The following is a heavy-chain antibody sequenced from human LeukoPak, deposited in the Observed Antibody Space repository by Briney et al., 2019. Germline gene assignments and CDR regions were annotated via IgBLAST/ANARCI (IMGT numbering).Heavy chain of an antibody. CDR2: ISYDGSNK. CDR1: GFTFSSYA. V-gene: IGHV3-30*04. D-gene: IGHD2-15*01. CDR3: ARVRRKAAEPLYYFDY. Sequence: PGRSLRLSCAASGFTFSSYAMHWVRQAPGKGLEWVAVISYDGSNKYYADSVKGRFTISRDNSKNTLYLQMNSLRAEDTAVYYCARVRRKAAEPLYYFDYWGQGTLVTVSS. J-gene: IGHJ4*02.